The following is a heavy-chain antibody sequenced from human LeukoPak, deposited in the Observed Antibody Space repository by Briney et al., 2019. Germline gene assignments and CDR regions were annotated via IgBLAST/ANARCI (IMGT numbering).Heavy chain of an antibody. CDR3: AKDGSWSCTD. D-gene: IGHD2-8*02. Sequence: GGSLRLSCGASGFTFSSSAMHWVRQGPGKGLEWGAYIAHHGNNKYYADSVKGRFTISRDNSKGRLYLQMNSLRADDTAVYYCAKDGSWSCTDWGQGTLVRVSS. CDR2: IAHHGNNK. CDR1: GFTFSSSA. J-gene: IGHJ4*02. V-gene: IGHV3-30*02.